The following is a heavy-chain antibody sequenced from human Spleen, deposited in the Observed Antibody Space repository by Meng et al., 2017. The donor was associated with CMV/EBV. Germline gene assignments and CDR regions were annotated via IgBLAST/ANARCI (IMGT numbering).Heavy chain of an antibody. CDR3: ARSDREKYCSSTSCFDYGMDV. D-gene: IGHD2-2*01. Sequence: SETLSLTCTVSGGSISSYYWSWIRQPPGKGLEWIGYIYYSGSTNYNPSLKSRVTISVDTSKNQFSLKLSYVTAADTAVYYCARSDREKYCSSTSCFDYGMDVWGQGTTVTVSS. J-gene: IGHJ6*02. V-gene: IGHV4-59*01. CDR1: GGSISSYY. CDR2: IYYSGST.